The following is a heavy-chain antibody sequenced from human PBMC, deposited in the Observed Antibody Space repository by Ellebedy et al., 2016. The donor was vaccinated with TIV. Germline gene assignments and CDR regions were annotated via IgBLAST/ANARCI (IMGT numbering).Heavy chain of an antibody. Sequence: AASVKVSCKASGYTFTSYDINWVRQATGQGLEWMGRIIPILGIANYAQKFQGRVTITADKSTSTAYMELSSLSSEDTAIYYCARGSPHDNWGQGTLVTVSS. CDR2: IIPILGIA. CDR3: ARGSPHDN. V-gene: IGHV1-69*04. CDR1: GYTFTSYD. J-gene: IGHJ4*02.